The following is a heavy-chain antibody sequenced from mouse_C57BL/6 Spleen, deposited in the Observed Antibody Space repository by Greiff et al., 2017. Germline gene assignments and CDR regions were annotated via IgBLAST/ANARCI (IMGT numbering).Heavy chain of an antibody. CDR3: ARGGMYSSGSSPSWFAY. J-gene: IGHJ3*01. V-gene: IGHV1-50*01. CDR2: IDPSASNT. D-gene: IGHD1-1*01. CDR1: GYTFTSYW. Sequence: QVQLQQPGAELVKPGASVKLSCKASGYTFTSYWMQWVKQRPGQGLEWIGEIDPSASNTNYNQKFKGKATLTVDTSSSTAYMQLSSLTSEDSAVYYCARGGMYSSGSSPSWFAYWGQGTLVTVYA.